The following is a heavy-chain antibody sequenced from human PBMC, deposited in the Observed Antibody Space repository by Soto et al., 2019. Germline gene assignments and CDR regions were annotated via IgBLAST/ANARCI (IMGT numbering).Heavy chain of an antibody. CDR1: GFSISRYA. CDR2: VSGSGEST. D-gene: IGHD3-22*01. V-gene: IGHV3-23*01. J-gene: IGHJ3*01. CDR3: AKHVTPTMITVRHRDAFDV. Sequence: GGCLRLSCVGSGFSISRYALSWVRRAPGKGLDWVSVVSGSGESTYYADSVKGRISVSRDNSKNTMYLQMTSLRVEDTALYYCAKHVTPTMITVRHRDAFDVWGRGTMVTV.